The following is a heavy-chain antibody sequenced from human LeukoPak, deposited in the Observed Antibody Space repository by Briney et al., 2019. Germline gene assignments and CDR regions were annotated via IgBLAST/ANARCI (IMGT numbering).Heavy chain of an antibody. D-gene: IGHD2-8*01. CDR2: INPSGGST. Sequence: ASVKVSCKASGYTFTSYYMHWVRQAPGQGLEWMGVINPSGGSTSYAQKFQGRVTMTRDTSTSTVYMELSSLGSEDTAVYYCARDFCTNGVCYGFGWFDPWGQGTLVTVSS. CDR1: GYTFTSYY. J-gene: IGHJ5*02. CDR3: ARDFCTNGVCYGFGWFDP. V-gene: IGHV1-46*01.